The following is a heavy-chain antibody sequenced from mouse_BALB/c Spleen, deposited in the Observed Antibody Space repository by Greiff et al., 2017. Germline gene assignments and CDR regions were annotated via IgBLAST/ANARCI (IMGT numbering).Heavy chain of an antibody. D-gene: IGHD2-1*01. J-gene: IGHJ4*01. CDR3: ARGNYYAMDY. CDR2: ISSGGGST. Sequence: EVQLVESGGGLVKPGGSLKLSCAASGFAFSSYDMSWVRQTPEKRLEWVAYISSGGGSTYYPDTVKGRFTISRDNAKNTLYLQMSSLKSEDTAMYYCARGNYYAMDYWGQGTSVTVSS. V-gene: IGHV5-12-1*01. CDR1: GFAFSSYD.